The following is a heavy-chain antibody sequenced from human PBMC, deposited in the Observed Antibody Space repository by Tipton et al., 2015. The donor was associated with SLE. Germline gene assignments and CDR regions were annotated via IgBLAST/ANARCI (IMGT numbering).Heavy chain of an antibody. Sequence: TLSLTCTVSGGSISSYYWSWIRQPAGKGLEWIGRIYTSGSTNYNPSLKSRATMSVDTSKNQFSLKLSSVTAADTAVDYCARGGVVGASDAFDTWGQGTMVTVSS. V-gene: IGHV4-4*07. CDR2: IYTSGST. J-gene: IGHJ3*02. CDR3: ARGGVVGASDAFDT. CDR1: GGSISSYY. D-gene: IGHD1-26*01.